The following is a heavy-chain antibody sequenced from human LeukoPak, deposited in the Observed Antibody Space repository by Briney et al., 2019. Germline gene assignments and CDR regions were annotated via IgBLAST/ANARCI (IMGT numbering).Heavy chain of an antibody. V-gene: IGHV4-59*01. Sequence: ASETLSLTCTVSGGSISRYYWSWIRQPPGKGLEWIGYVYYSGSTNYNPSLKSRVTISVDTPKNQFSLKLSSVTAADTAVYYCARGKKYGLNWFDPWGQGTLVTVSS. J-gene: IGHJ5*02. CDR3: ARGKKYGLNWFDP. CDR2: VYYSGST. D-gene: IGHD2-2*01. CDR1: GGSISRYY.